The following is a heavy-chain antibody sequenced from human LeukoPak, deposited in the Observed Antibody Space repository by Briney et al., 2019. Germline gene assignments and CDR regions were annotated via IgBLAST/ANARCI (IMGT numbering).Heavy chain of an antibody. D-gene: IGHD3-16*01. J-gene: IGHJ6*04. CDR2: ISQTGTST. V-gene: IGHV3-11*04. Sequence: GGSLRLSCAASGFTFSDHYMRWIRQAPGKGLEWVSYISQTGTSTSYADSVRGRFTISRDNAKNSLYLQMNSLRAEDTAVFYCARGLWGLDVWGKGTTVTVSS. CDR1: GFTFSDHY. CDR3: ARGLWGLDV.